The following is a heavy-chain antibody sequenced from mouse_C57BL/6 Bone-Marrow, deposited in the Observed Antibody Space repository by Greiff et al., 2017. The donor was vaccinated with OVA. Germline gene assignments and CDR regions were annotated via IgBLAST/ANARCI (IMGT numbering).Heavy chain of an antibody. D-gene: IGHD2-2*01. V-gene: IGHV5-9*01. J-gene: IGHJ3*01. CDR3: ARHGYPAWFSY. CDR2: ISGGGGNT. CDR1: GFTFSSYT. Sequence: EVMLVESGGGLVKPGGSLKLSCAASGFTFSSYTMSWVRQTPEKRLEWVATISGGGGNTYYPDSVKGRFTISRDNAKNTLYLQMSSLSAEDTALYYCARHGYPAWFSYWCQGTLVTVSA.